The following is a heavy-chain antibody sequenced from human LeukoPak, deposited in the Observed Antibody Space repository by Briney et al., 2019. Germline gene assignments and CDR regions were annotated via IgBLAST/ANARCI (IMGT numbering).Heavy chain of an antibody. J-gene: IGHJ3*02. D-gene: IGHD1-26*01. CDR2: IYSGGST. CDR1: GFTVSSNY. V-gene: IGHV3-53*04. Sequence: GGSLRLSCAASGFTVSSNYMSWVRQAPVKELEWVSVIYSGGSTYYADSVKGRFTISRHNSKNTLYLQMNSLRAEDTAVYYCARDRDTDSGYAFDIWGQGTMVTVSS. CDR3: ARDRDTDSGYAFDI.